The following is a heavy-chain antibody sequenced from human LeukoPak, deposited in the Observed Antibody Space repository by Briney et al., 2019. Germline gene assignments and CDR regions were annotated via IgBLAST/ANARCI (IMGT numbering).Heavy chain of an antibody. D-gene: IGHD7-27*01. Sequence: GGSLRLSCAASGFTFTSYSMNWVRQAPGKGLEWVSSISSSSSYIYYADSVKARFTISRDNAKNSLYLQMNSLRAEDTAVYYCARDTPPWGDFDYWGQGTLVTVSS. V-gene: IGHV3-21*01. CDR2: ISSSSSYI. J-gene: IGHJ4*02. CDR3: ARDTPPWGDFDY. CDR1: GFTFTSYS.